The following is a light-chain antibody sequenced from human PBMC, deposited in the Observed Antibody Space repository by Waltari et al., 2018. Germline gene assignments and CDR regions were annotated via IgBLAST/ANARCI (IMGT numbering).Light chain of an antibody. CDR1: QSISSD. Sequence: TCRARQSISSDLNWDEGKPGKAPNLLIYAATSLQSGVPSRYSGSGYGTDFTLTISSLQPEDASTYYCQQSYNSPRTCGQWTKVEI. CDR3: QQSYNSPRT. J-gene: IGKJ1*01. CDR2: AAT. V-gene: IGKV1-39*01.